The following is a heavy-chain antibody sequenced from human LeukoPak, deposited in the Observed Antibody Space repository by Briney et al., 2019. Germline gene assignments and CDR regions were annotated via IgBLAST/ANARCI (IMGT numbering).Heavy chain of an antibody. CDR1: GGSISSYY. V-gene: IGHV4-59*01. CDR2: IYYSGST. D-gene: IGHD4-17*01. Sequence: SETLSLTCTVSGGSISSYYWSWIRQPPGKGLEWIGYIYYSGSTNYNPSLKSRVTTSVDTSKNQFSLKLTSVTAADTAVYYCARFANYGGNSRYFDYWGQGTLVTVSS. J-gene: IGHJ4*02. CDR3: ARFANYGGNSRYFDY.